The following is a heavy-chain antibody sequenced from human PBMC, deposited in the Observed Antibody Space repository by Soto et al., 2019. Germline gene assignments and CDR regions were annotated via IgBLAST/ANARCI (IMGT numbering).Heavy chain of an antibody. Sequence: GGSLRLSCAASGFTFSNFAMSWVRQTPGKVLEWVSAISGSGTSTYDADSVKGRFSISRDNSKNTLYLQMNSLRAEDTAVYYCAKDRKSGSGWYWDYWGQGTLVTAPQ. V-gene: IGHV3-23*01. J-gene: IGHJ4*02. CDR2: ISGSGTST. CDR1: GFTFSNFA. D-gene: IGHD6-19*01. CDR3: AKDRKSGSGWYWDY.